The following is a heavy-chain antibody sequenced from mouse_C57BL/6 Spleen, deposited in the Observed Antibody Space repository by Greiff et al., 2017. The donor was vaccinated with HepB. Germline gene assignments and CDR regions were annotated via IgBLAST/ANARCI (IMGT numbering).Heavy chain of an antibody. CDR1: GYTFTSYW. Sequence: VKLVESGAELAKPGASVKLSCKASGYTFTSYWMHWVKQRPGQGLEWIGYINPSSGYTKYNQKFKDKATLTADKSSSTAYMQRSSLTYEDDAVYFCARGPLTTVVATDWYIDVWGTGTTVTVSS. D-gene: IGHD1-1*01. J-gene: IGHJ1*03. CDR3: ARGPLTTVVATDWYIDV. V-gene: IGHV1-7*01. CDR2: INPSSGYT.